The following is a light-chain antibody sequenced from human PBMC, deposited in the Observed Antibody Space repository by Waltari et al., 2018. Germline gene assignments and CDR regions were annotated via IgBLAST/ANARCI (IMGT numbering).Light chain of an antibody. CDR2: DVS. Sequence: ETVIPQSPASPSVSPGRRYTLSCRASQSVSKKLAWYPQKPGQAPRPLMYDVSSRANGVPARFSGGGSGTDFTLTISSLQSEDFAIYYCQQYNDWPWTFGQGTKVEIK. V-gene: IGKV3-15*01. J-gene: IGKJ1*01. CDR3: QQYNDWPWT. CDR1: QSVSKK.